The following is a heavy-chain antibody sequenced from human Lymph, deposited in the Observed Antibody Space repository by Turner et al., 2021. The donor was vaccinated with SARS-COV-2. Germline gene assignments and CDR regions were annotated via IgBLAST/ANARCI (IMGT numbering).Heavy chain of an antibody. Sequence: EVQLVESGGGVVQPGGSLRLSCAASGFTFDDYAMHWVRQAPGKGLEWVSLISGDGGSTYYADSVKGRFTISRDDSKNSLYLQINSLRTEDTAVYYCARDSSGSGTLDYWGQGTLVTVSS. J-gene: IGHJ4*02. D-gene: IGHD3-10*01. CDR1: GFTFDDYA. V-gene: IGHV3-43*02. CDR3: ARDSSGSGTLDY. CDR2: ISGDGGST.